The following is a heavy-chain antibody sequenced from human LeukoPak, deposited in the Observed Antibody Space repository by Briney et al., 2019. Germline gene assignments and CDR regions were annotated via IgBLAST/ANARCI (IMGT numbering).Heavy chain of an antibody. J-gene: IGHJ4*02. Sequence: GGSLRLSCAASGFTFSSYGMHWVRQAPGKGLEWVAVISYDGSNKYYADSVKGRFTISRDNSKNTLYLQMNSLRAEDTAVYYCARDRAMYSGSPYYFDYWGQGTLVTVSS. CDR1: GFTFSSYG. CDR3: ARDRAMYSGSPYYFDY. D-gene: IGHD1-26*01. V-gene: IGHV3-30*03. CDR2: ISYDGSNK.